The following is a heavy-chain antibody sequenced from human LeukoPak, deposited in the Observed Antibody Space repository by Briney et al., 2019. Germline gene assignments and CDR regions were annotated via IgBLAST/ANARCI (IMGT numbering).Heavy chain of an antibody. CDR3: ARSTNSGGSKDI. J-gene: IGHJ3*02. CDR2: INTNTGSP. Sequence: ASVKVSCKVSGYTFTDNAMNWVRQAPGQGLEWMGWINTNTGSPTYAQGFTGRFVFSLETSGSTANLQIGGLKSEDTAVYYCARSTNSGGSKDIWGQGTMVTVSS. CDR1: GYTFTDNA. D-gene: IGHD2-15*01. V-gene: IGHV7-4-1*01.